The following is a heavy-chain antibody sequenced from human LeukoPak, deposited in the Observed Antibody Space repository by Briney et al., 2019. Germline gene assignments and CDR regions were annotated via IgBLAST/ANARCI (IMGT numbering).Heavy chain of an antibody. CDR2: IYYSGST. CDR1: GGSITSYH. J-gene: IGHJ4*02. Sequence: SETLSLTCTVSGGSITSYHYSWIRQPPGKGLEWIGYIYYSGSTNYNPSLKSRVTISVDTSKNQFSLKLSSVTAADTAVYYCARGGSGTYYHYWGQGTLVTVSS. CDR3: ARGGSGTYYHY. V-gene: IGHV4-59*01. D-gene: IGHD1-26*01.